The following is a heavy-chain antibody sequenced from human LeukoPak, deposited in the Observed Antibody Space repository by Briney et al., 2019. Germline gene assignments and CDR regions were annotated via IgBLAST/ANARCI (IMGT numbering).Heavy chain of an antibody. Sequence: PGGSLRLSCAASGFTFSSYAMSWVRHAPGKGLEWVSAISGSGGSTYYADSVKGRFTISRDNSKNTLYLQMNSLRAEDTAVYYCAKVGYYYGSGSYPYFDYWGQGTLVTVSS. J-gene: IGHJ4*02. CDR3: AKVGYYYGSGSYPYFDY. CDR2: ISGSGGST. CDR1: GFTFSSYA. D-gene: IGHD3-10*01. V-gene: IGHV3-23*01.